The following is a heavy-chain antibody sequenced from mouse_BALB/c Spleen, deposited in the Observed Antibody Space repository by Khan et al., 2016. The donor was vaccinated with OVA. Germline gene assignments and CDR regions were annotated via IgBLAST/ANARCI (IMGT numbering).Heavy chain of an antibody. V-gene: IGHV1-18*01. Sequence: EVQLQQSGPELVKPGASMKMSCKASGYSFTGYTMNWVKQSRVKNLEWIGLINPYNGGTAYNLKFGGKATLTVDKSSNTAYMELLSLTSEDSAVXYLLRSASYGDYVEAWFAYWGQGTLVTVSA. CDR1: GYSFTGYT. CDR3: LRSASYGDYVEAWFAY. J-gene: IGHJ3*01. D-gene: IGHD2-13*01. CDR2: INPYNGGT.